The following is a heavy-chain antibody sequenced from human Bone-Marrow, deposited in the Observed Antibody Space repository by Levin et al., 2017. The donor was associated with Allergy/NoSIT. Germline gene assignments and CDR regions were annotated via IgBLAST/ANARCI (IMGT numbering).Heavy chain of an antibody. V-gene: IGHV4-39*01. CDR2: IYYSGNT. Sequence: TASETLSLTCTVSGGDINNNNYYWAWIRQPPGKGLEWIGTIYYSGNTYYNPSLKSRITISVDTSKNQFSLKVSSVTAADTALYYCAIQDSVVVPGYFDYWGQGTLVTVSS. D-gene: IGHD2-21*02. J-gene: IGHJ4*02. CDR3: AIQDSVVVPGYFDY. CDR1: GGDINNNNYY.